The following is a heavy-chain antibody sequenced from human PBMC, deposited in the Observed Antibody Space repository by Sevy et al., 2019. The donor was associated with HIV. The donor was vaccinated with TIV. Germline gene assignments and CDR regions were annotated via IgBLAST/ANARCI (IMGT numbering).Heavy chain of an antibody. D-gene: IGHD3-16*01. Sequence: GGSLRLSCAASGFTFSSDAMSWVRQAPGKGLEWVAGISGGGSSTYYADCVKGRVTIARDNSKISLYLERNSLGADDTAVYYWAKGVGVMGFDYWGQGTLVTVSS. CDR1: GFTFSSDA. CDR3: AKGVGVMGFDY. J-gene: IGHJ4*02. CDR2: ISGGGSST. V-gene: IGHV3-23*01.